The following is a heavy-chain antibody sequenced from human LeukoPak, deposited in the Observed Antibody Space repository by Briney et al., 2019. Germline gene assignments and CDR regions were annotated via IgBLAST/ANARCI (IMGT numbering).Heavy chain of an antibody. V-gene: IGHV4-59*11. D-gene: IGHD4-17*01. CDR2: ISYIGST. J-gene: IGHJ3*02. Sequence: SETLSLTCAVSADSFSSHYWTWIRQPPGKGQEWIGYISYIGSTNHNPSLKSRVTISIDTSKNQFSLKLTSVTAADTAVYYCARDLVTVTKGFDIWGQGTMVSVSS. CDR1: ADSFSSHY. CDR3: ARDLVTVTKGFDI.